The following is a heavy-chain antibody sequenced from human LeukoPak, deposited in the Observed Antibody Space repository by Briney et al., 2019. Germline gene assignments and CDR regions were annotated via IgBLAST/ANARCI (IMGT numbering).Heavy chain of an antibody. V-gene: IGHV3-30*18. CDR3: AKVRANRFASFDY. D-gene: IGHD1/OR15-1a*01. Sequence: PGRSLRLSCAASGFTFSIYGMHWVRQAPGKGLEWVTFISYDGSNKYYTDSVRGRFTISRDNSKNTLYLQMNSLRAEDTAVYYCAKVRANRFASFDYWGQGTLVTVSS. J-gene: IGHJ4*02. CDR1: GFTFSIYG. CDR2: ISYDGSNK.